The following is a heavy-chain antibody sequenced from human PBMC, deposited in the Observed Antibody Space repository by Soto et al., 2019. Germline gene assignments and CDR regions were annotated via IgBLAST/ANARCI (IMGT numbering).Heavy chain of an antibody. CDR1: GFTFSSYA. CDR2: ISGSGGST. J-gene: IGHJ6*02. CDR3: ATPPPSFGELWIYGMDV. D-gene: IGHD3-10*01. V-gene: IGHV3-23*01. Sequence: EVQLLESGGGLVQPGGSLRLSCAASGFTFSSYAMSWVRQAPGKGLEWVSAISGSGGSTYYADSVKGRFTISRDNSKNTLYLQMNSRRAEDTAVYYCATPPPSFGELWIYGMDVWGQGTTVTVSS.